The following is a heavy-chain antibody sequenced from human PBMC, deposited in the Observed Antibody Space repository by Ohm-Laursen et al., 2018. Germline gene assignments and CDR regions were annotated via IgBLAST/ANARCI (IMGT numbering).Heavy chain of an antibody. D-gene: IGHD6-6*01. CDR2: ISETGSHI. CDR3: ARDSSRRAREGGMDV. CDR1: GFTFSDY. J-gene: IGHJ6*02. V-gene: IGHV3-11*04. Sequence: SLRLSCAASGFTFSDYMSWIRQAPGKGLEWISYISETGSHIYDADSMRGRFTVARDNAKNLLYLQLNSLRVEDTAVYYCARDSSRRAREGGMDVWGQGTMVTVSS.